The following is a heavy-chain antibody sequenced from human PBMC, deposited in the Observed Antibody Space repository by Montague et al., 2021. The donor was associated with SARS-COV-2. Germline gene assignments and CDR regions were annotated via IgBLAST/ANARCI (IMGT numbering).Heavy chain of an antibody. D-gene: IGHD2-15*01. CDR3: ARRAHGDCCGGSCYSGFDY. CDR1: GGSISSYY. Sequence: SETLSLTCTVSGGSISSYYWSWIRQPPGKGLEWIGYIYYSGSTXXXPSXXXRVTISVDTSKNQFSLKLSSVTAADTAVYYCARRAHGDCCGGSCYSGFDYWGQGTLVTVSS. V-gene: IGHV4-59*08. CDR2: IYYSGST. J-gene: IGHJ4*02.